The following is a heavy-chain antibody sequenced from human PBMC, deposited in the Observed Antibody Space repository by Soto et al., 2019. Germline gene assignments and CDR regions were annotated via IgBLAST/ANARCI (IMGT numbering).Heavy chain of an antibody. V-gene: IGHV3-74*01. Sequence: GWSLRLSCEASGFTFSYSWMHWVRQVPGKGLVWVSHIHSDGTTTTYADSVKGRFTISRDNAKNSLYLQMNSLRAEDTAVYYCARGERGGFDIWGQGTKVTVSS. CDR2: IHSDGTTT. CDR1: GFTFSYSW. CDR3: ARGERGGFDI. D-gene: IGHD1-26*01. J-gene: IGHJ3*02.